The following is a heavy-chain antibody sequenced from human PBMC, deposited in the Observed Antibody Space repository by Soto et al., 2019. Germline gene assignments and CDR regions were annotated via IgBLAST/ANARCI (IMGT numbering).Heavy chain of an antibody. Sequence: QVQLVESGGGVVQPGRSLRLSCAASGFTFSSYAMHWVRQAPGKGLEWVAVIAYDGSDKYYGDSVKGRFTISRDNSKNTLSLQLNSLRIEDTAMYYCARGGGFCGGDCYKGGIDYWGQGTLVTVSS. J-gene: IGHJ4*02. D-gene: IGHD2-21*02. V-gene: IGHV3-30-3*01. CDR1: GFTFSSYA. CDR3: ARGGGFCGGDCYKGGIDY. CDR2: IAYDGSDK.